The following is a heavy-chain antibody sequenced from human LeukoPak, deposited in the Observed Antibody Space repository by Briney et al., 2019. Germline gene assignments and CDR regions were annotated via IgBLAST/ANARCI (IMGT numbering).Heavy chain of an antibody. Sequence: SLKVSCKASGGTFSSYAISWVRQAPGQGLEWMGRIIPIFGIANYAQKFQGRVTITADKSTSTAYMELSSLRSEDTAVYYCAGVEYSSSPPLSWGQGTLVTVSS. J-gene: IGHJ4*02. CDR3: AGVEYSSSPPLS. CDR1: GGTFSSYA. V-gene: IGHV1-69*04. CDR2: IIPIFGIA. D-gene: IGHD6-6*01.